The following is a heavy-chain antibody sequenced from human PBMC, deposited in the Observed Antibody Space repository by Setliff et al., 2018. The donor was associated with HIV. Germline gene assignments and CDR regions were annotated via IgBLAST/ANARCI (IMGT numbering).Heavy chain of an antibody. D-gene: IGHD3-10*01. V-gene: IGHV4-39*01. CDR2: IYYSGST. CDR1: GGSITTSTFY. CDR3: ASLDGSESPYIYYYYMDV. Sequence: PSETLSLTCTVSGGSITTSTFYWGWIRQPPGKGLEWIGSIYYSGSTYYNPSLKSRAAIPVDTSKNQISLKLSSVTAADTAVYYCASLDGSESPYIYYYYMDVWGKGTAVTVSS. J-gene: IGHJ6*03.